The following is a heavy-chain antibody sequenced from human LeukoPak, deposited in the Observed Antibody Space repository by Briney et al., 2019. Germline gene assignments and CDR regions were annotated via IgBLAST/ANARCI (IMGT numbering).Heavy chain of an antibody. CDR1: GCPFSTYG. CDR3: ASASGRYDY. Sequence: GGSLRLSCAASGCPFSTYGMHWVRQAPGKGLEWVAVIWYDGSNTYYADSVKGRFTISRDNSKNTLYLQMNSLRAEDTAVYYCASASGRYDYWGQGTLVTVSS. D-gene: IGHD1-26*01. CDR2: IWYDGSNT. V-gene: IGHV3-33*01. J-gene: IGHJ4*02.